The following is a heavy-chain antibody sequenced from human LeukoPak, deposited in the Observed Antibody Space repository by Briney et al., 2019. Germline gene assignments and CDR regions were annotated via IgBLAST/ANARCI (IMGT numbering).Heavy chain of an antibody. CDR1: GYTLTELS. CDR2: FDPEDGET. V-gene: IGHV1-24*01. D-gene: IGHD3-22*01. CDR3: ATYYYDSSGKGVYFDY. J-gene: IGHJ4*02. Sequence: ASVKVSCKVSGYTLTELSMHWVRQAPGKGLEWMGGFDPEDGETIYAQKFQGRVTMTEDTSTDTAYMELSSLRSEDTAVYYCATYYYDSSGKGVYFDYWGQGTLVTVSS.